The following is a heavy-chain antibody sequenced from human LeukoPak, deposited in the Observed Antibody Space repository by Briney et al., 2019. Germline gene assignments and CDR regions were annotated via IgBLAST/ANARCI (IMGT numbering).Heavy chain of an antibody. CDR1: GFAVSSSY. J-gene: IGHJ4*02. D-gene: IGHD6-19*01. Sequence: GGSLRLSCAASGFAVSSSYMSWVRQAPGKGLEWVSVVYSGGSTYYADSVKGRFTISRDNSKNTLYLQMNSLRAEDTAVYYCAKDPPPPPRYIVVAGTLDYWGQGTLVTVSS. CDR2: VYSGGST. CDR3: AKDPPPPPRYIVVAGTLDY. V-gene: IGHV3-53*05.